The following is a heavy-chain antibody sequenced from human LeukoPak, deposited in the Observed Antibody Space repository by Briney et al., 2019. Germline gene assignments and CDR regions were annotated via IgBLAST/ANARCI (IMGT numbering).Heavy chain of an antibody. V-gene: IGHV3-9*01. CDR2: ISWNSGSI. Sequence: GRSLRLSCAASGFTFDDYAMHWVRQAPGKGLEWVSGISWNSGSIGYADSVKGRFTISRDNAKNSLYLQMNSLRAEDTALYYCAKGRDKYQLLSKNWFNPWGQGTLVTVSS. D-gene: IGHD2-2*01. J-gene: IGHJ5*02. CDR1: GFTFDDYA. CDR3: AKGRDKYQLLSKNWFNP.